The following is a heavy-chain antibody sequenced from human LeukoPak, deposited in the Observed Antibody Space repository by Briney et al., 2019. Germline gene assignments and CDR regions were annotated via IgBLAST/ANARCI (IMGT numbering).Heavy chain of an antibody. CDR3: ARVLVAADTADNWFDP. D-gene: IGHD2-15*01. V-gene: IGHV4-59*01. J-gene: IGHJ5*02. Sequence: PSETLSPTCPVSGGSISSYYWSWIRQPPGKGLGWIGYVYYSGTTNYNPSLKSRVTMSVDTSKSQFSLKLSSVTAADTAVYYCARVLVAADTADNWFDPWGQGTLVTVSS. CDR1: GGSISSYY. CDR2: VYYSGTT.